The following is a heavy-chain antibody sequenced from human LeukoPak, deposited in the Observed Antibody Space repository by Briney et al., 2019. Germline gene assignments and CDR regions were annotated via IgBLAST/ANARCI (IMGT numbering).Heavy chain of an antibody. D-gene: IGHD3-22*01. CDR3: ARDGTRYDSSGYSPMDV. CDR1: GFTFSSYA. CDR2: ISHDGSNK. J-gene: IGHJ6*03. Sequence: GGSLRLSCAASGFTFSSYAMHWVRKAPGKGLEWVAVISHDGSNKYYADSVKGRFTISSDNSKSTLYLQMNSLRAEDTAVYYCARDGTRYDSSGYSPMDVWGKGTTVTVSS. V-gene: IGHV3-30-3*01.